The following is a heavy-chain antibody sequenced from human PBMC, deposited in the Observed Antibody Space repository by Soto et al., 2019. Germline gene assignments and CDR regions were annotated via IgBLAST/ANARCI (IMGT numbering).Heavy chain of an antibody. D-gene: IGHD2-15*01. CDR1: GFTFSSYG. Sequence: GGSLRLSCAASGFTFSSYGMHWVRQAPGKGLEWVAVISYDGSNKYYADSVKGRFTISRDNAKNSLYLQMNSLRAEDTAVYYCARDRKSGGSYIKRPDDAFDIWGQGTMVTVSS. J-gene: IGHJ3*02. CDR2: ISYDGSNK. CDR3: ARDRKSGGSYIKRPDDAFDI. V-gene: IGHV3-30*03.